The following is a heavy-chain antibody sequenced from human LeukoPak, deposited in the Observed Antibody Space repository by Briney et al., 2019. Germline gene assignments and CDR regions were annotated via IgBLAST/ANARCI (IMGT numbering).Heavy chain of an antibody. J-gene: IGHJ4*02. CDR1: GFTFSSYA. V-gene: IGHV3-30-3*01. Sequence: GGSLRLSCAASGFTFSSYAMHWVRQAPGKGLEWVAVISYDGSNKYYADSVKGRFTISRDNSKNTLYLQMNSLRAEDTAVYYCARDVRSRSGWYSIGVFDYWGQGTLVTVSS. CDR2: ISYDGSNK. CDR3: ARDVRSRSGWYSIGVFDY. D-gene: IGHD6-19*01.